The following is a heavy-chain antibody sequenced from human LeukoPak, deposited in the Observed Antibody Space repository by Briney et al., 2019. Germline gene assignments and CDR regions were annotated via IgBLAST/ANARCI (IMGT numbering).Heavy chain of an antibody. V-gene: IGHV1-2*06. CDR3: ARVDTAMVKPFDY. Sequence: LFNPNSVCTTYAQNFQGRVTMTRDTSISTAYMELSRLRSDDTAVYYCARVDTAMVKPFDYWGQGTLVTVSS. D-gene: IGHD5-18*01. CDR2: FNPNSVCT. J-gene: IGHJ4*02.